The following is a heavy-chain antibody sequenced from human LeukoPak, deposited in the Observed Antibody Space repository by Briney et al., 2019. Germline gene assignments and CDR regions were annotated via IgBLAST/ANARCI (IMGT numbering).Heavy chain of an antibody. J-gene: IGHJ4*02. CDR3: ARDRGIAAAGTADY. V-gene: IGHV3-11*04. CDR1: GFSFSDYY. D-gene: IGHD6-13*01. Sequence: GGSLRLSCAASGFSFSDYYMTWIRQAPGKGLEWVSHISGSGSTIYYADSVKGRFTISRDNAKNSLYLQMNSLRAEDTAVYYCARDRGIAAAGTADYWGQGTLVTVSS. CDR2: ISGSGSTI.